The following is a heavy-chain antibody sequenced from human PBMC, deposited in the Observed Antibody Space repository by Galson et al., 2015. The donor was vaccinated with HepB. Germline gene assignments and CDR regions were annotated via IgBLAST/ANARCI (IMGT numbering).Heavy chain of an antibody. CDR2: INPSGGST. CDR1: GYTFTSYY. Sequence: SVKVSCKASGYTFTSYYMHWVRQAPGQGLEWMGIINPSGGSTSYAQKFQGRVTMTRDTSTSTVYMELSSLRPEDTSIYYCAREGTTHLSGTLDHWGQGTLVTVS. CDR3: AREGTTHLSGTLDH. J-gene: IGHJ4*02. D-gene: IGHD1-14*01. V-gene: IGHV1-46*01.